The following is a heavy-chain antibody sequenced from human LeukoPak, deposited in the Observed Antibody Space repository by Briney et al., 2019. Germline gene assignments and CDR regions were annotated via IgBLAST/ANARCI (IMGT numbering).Heavy chain of an antibody. CDR2: INPNSGGT. D-gene: IGHD2-2*01. Sequence: ASVKVSCKASGYTFTGYYMHWVRQAPGQGLGWMGWINPNSGGTNYAQKFQGRVTMTRDTSISTVYMELSRLTSDDTAVYYCASPVCSSTSCYDNFDYWGQGTLVTVSS. CDR3: ASPVCSSTSCYDNFDY. J-gene: IGHJ4*02. CDR1: GYTFTGYY. V-gene: IGHV1-2*02.